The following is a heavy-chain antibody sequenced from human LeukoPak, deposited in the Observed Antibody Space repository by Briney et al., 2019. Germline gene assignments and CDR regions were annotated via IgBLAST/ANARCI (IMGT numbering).Heavy chain of an antibody. CDR1: GGSISSGDYY. D-gene: IGHD5-18*01. Sequence: SETLSLTCTVSGGSISSGDYYWNWIRRHPGKGLVWIGYISYSGSTYYNPALKSRVSISVDTSENQFSLKLNSVTAADTAVYYCAKRGYSYGGGYFDYWGQGTLVTVSS. CDR2: ISYSGST. J-gene: IGHJ4*02. V-gene: IGHV4-31*03. CDR3: AKRGYSYGGGYFDY.